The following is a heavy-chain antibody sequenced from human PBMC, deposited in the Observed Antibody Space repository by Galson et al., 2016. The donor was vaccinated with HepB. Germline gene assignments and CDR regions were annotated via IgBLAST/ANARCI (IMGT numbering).Heavy chain of an antibody. Sequence: ETLSLTCTVSGGSISRSSYYWGWVRQPPGKGLEWIGSIFFNGNTYYNPSLKSRVTVSEDTSRNDFSLNLTSVTVADTAVSSGASPTFRGRGALDVWGQGTMVTISS. D-gene: IGHD3-10*01. J-gene: IGHJ3*01. CDR3: ASPTFRGRGALDV. CDR2: IFFNGNT. CDR1: GGSISRSSYY. V-gene: IGHV4-39*01.